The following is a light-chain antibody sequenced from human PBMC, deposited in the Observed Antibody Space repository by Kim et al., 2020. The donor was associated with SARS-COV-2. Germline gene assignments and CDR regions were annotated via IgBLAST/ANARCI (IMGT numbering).Light chain of an antibody. CDR3: QQYDNWPLT. CDR2: DVS. V-gene: IGKV3-15*01. J-gene: IGKJ4*01. CDR1: QSIGTK. Sequence: EIAMTQSPDSLSVSPGGSAALSCRASQSIGTKVAWYQQKPGQGPRLLIYDVSTRAPGIAARFSGSGSGTEFTLTISSLQSDDFAIYYCQQYDNWPLTFGGGTKVDIK.